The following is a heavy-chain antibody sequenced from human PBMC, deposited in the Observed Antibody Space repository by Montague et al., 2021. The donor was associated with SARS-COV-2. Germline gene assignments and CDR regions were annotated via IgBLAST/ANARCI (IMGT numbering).Heavy chain of an antibody. CDR1: GGSISSPDYY. J-gene: IGHJ4*02. CDR2: ISYAGST. Sequence: SETLSLTCTVSGGSISSPDYYWGWIRQSPGKGLVWIGSISYAGSTYSTPSLRIRVSFSMDTSKNHFSLSLNSVTAADTAVYFCARQLPSYCSTNKCYPYYFDVWGQGALVTVSS. CDR3: ARQLPSYCSTNKCYPYYFDV. V-gene: IGHV4-39*01. D-gene: IGHD2-2*01.